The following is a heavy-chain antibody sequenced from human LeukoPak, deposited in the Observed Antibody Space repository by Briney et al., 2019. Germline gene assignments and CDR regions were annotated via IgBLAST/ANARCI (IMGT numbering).Heavy chain of an antibody. Sequence: GGSLRLSCAASGFTFSSYSMNWVRQAPGKGLEWVSSISSSSSYIYYADSVKGRFTISRDNAKNSLYLQMNSLRAEDTALYYCARQLAGYSSTKDTDYYFMDVWGKGTTVTVSS. D-gene: IGHD6-13*01. J-gene: IGHJ6*03. CDR1: GFTFSSYS. CDR3: ARQLAGYSSTKDTDYYFMDV. CDR2: ISSSSSYI. V-gene: IGHV3-21*01.